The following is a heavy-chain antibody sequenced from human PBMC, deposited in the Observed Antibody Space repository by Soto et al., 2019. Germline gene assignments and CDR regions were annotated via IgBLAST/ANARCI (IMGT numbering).Heavy chain of an antibody. D-gene: IGHD3-22*01. Sequence: ASVKVSCKASGFPFSNSGIAWVRQAPGQGLEWMGWINIYNGKTNYAQTLQDRVTLTADTSTDTAYMELRSLRSDDTAVYYCARPTVWLFLHDFWGLGTQVTVSS. CDR1: GFPFSNSG. V-gene: IGHV1-18*01. CDR3: ARPTVWLFLHDF. CDR2: INIYNGKT. J-gene: IGHJ4*02.